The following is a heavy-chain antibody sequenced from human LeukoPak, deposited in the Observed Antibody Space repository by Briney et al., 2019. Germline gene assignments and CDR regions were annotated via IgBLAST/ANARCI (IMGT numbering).Heavy chain of an antibody. D-gene: IGHD2-21*01. Sequence: GGSLRLSCVASGFTFSSYSMNWVRQAPGKGLEWVSSISSSSSYIYYADSVKGRFTISRDNAKNSLYLQMNSLRAEDTAVYYCARLCGGDCYNPFQHWGQGTLVTVSS. J-gene: IGHJ1*01. CDR2: ISSSSSYI. CDR3: ARLCGGDCYNPFQH. CDR1: GFTFSSYS. V-gene: IGHV3-21*01.